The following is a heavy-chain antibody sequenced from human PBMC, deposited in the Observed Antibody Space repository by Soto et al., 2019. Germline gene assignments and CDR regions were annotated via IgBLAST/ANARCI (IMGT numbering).Heavy chain of an antibody. CDR1: GFTFSNAW. V-gene: IGHV3-15*01. J-gene: IGHJ3*02. CDR3: TTGVITMIVVVKDAFDI. CDR2: IKSKTDGGTT. Sequence: GGSLRLSCAASGFTFSNAWMSWVRQAPGKGLEWVGRIKSKTDGGTTDYAAPVKGRFTISRDDSKNTLYLQMNSLKTEDTAVYYCTTGVITMIVVVKDAFDIWGQGTMVTVSS. D-gene: IGHD3-22*01.